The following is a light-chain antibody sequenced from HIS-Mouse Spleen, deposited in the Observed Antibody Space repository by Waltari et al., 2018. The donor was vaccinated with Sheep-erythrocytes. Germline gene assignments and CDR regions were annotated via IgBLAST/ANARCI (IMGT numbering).Light chain of an antibody. CDR2: DVS. CDR1: SSDVGGYNY. Sequence: LTQPHSVSESPGQSVTISCTGTSSDVGGYNYVSWYQQHPGKAPKLMIYDVSKRPSGVPDRFSGSKSGNTASLTISGLQAEDEADYYCCSYAGSYNHVFATGTKVTVL. CDR3: CSYAGSYNHV. V-gene: IGLV2-11*01. J-gene: IGLJ1*01.